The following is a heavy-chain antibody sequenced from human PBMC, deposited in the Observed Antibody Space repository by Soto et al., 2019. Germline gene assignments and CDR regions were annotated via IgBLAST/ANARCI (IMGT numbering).Heavy chain of an antibody. Sequence: ASVKVSCKASGYTFTSYGISWVRQAPGQGLEWMGWISAYNGNTNYAQKLQGRVTMTTDTSTSAAYMELRSLRSDDTAVYYCARDTSTIFGVVIETMYFDYWGQGTLVTVSS. V-gene: IGHV1-18*01. CDR3: ARDTSTIFGVVIETMYFDY. CDR1: GYTFTSYG. D-gene: IGHD3-3*01. CDR2: ISAYNGNT. J-gene: IGHJ4*02.